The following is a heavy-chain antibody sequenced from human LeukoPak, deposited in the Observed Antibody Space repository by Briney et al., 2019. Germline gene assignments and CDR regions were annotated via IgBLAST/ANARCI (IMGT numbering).Heavy chain of an antibody. CDR2: IYYSGST. Sequence: KSSETLSLTCAVYGGSFSGYYWSWIRQPPGKGLEWIGSIYYSGSTYYNPSLKSRVTISVDTSKNQFSLKLSSVTAADTAVYYCARVTRSYCGGDCYGNAFDIWGQGTMVTVSS. V-gene: IGHV4-34*01. D-gene: IGHD2-21*01. J-gene: IGHJ3*02. CDR3: ARVTRSYCGGDCYGNAFDI. CDR1: GGSFSGYY.